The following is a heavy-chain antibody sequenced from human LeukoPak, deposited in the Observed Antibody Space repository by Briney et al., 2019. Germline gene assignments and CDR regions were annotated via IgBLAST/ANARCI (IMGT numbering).Heavy chain of an antibody. CDR1: GYTFTSYA. J-gene: IGHJ4*02. V-gene: IGHV1-3*01. D-gene: IGHD3-10*01. CDR2: INAGNGNT. CDR3: ARGGYGSGSYNYFDY. Sequence: ASVKVSCKASGYTFTSYAMHWVRQAPGQRPEWMGWINAGNGNTKYSQKFQGRVTITRDTSASTAYTELSSLRSEDTAVYYRARGGYGSGSYNYFDYWGQGTLVTVSS.